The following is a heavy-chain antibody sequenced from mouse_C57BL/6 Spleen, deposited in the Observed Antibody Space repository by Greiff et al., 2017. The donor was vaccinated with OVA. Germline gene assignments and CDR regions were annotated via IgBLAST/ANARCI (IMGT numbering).Heavy chain of an antibody. CDR3: ARQGYDGYYFDY. J-gene: IGHJ2*01. CDR1: GFTFSSYG. Sequence: EVQRVESGGDLVKPGGSLKLSCAASGFTFSSYGMSWVRQTPDKRLEWVATISRGGSYTYYPDSVKGRFTISRDNAKNTLYLQMSSLKSEDTAMYYCARQGYDGYYFDYWGQGTTLTVSS. V-gene: IGHV5-6*01. CDR2: ISRGGSYT. D-gene: IGHD2-12*01.